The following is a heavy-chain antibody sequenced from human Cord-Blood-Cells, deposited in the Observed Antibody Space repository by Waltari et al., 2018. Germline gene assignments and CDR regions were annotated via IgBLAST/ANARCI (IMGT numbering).Heavy chain of an antibody. Sequence: QVQLQQWGAGLLKPSETLSLTCAVYGGSFSGYYWSWIRQPPGKGLEWIGEINHSGSNNYNPALKSRVTKTGNKSKNQFFLKLSSVAAADTAVEYCARYLGYCTNGVCYYFDYWGQGTLVTVSS. D-gene: IGHD2-8*01. CDR3: ARYLGYCTNGVCYYFDY. V-gene: IGHV4-34*01. CDR1: GGSFSGYY. J-gene: IGHJ4*02. CDR2: INHSGSN.